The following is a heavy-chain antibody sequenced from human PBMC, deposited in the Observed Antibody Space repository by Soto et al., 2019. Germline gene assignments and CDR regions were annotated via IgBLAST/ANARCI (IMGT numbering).Heavy chain of an antibody. CDR1: GFTVSSNY. Sequence: GGSLRLSCAASGFTVSSNYMSWVRQAPGKGLEWVSVIYSGGSTYYADSVKGRFTISRDNSKNTLYLQMNSLRAEDTAVYYCATALYYDFWSGFFGYYYYGMDVWGQGTTVTVPS. J-gene: IGHJ6*02. V-gene: IGHV3-53*01. D-gene: IGHD3-3*01. CDR2: IYSGGST. CDR3: ATALYYDFWSGFFGYYYYGMDV.